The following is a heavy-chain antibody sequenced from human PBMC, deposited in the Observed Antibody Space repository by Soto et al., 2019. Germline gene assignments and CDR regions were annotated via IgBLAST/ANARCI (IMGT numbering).Heavy chain of an antibody. CDR2: ISTSGNTV. CDR3: VRYCGTTLCNGVATRTFDY. Sequence: GGSLRLSCAASRFTFSTYEMHWFRQAPGKGLEWVSYISTSGNTVYYADSVKGRFTVSRDNTRNSLYLQMDSLRDEDTALYYCVRYCGTTLCNGVATRTFDYWGQGTLVTVSS. J-gene: IGHJ4*02. CDR1: RFTFSTYE. D-gene: IGHD5-12*01. V-gene: IGHV3-48*03.